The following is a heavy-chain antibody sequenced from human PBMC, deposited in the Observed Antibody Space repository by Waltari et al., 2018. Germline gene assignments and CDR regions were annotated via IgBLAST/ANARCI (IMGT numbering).Heavy chain of an antibody. V-gene: IGHV1-2*02. Sequence: QVQLVQSGAEVKKPGASVKVSCKASGYTFTGYYMHWVRQAPGQGLEWMGWINPNSGCTNYAQKFQGRVTMTRDTSISTAYMELSRLRSDDTAVYYCASLDRSQGFGYFDYWGQGTLVTVSS. CDR3: ASLDRSQGFGYFDY. D-gene: IGHD3-3*01. CDR2: INPNSGCT. CDR1: GYTFTGYY. J-gene: IGHJ4*02.